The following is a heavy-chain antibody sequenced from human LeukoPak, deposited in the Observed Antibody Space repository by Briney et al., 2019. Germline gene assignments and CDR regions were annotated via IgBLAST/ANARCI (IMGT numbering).Heavy chain of an antibody. CDR1: GFTFTEYS. V-gene: IGHV3-48*04. CDR2: ISDRSSTI. CDR3: ARVRGPALKTCYMDV. Sequence: GGSLRLSCAASGFTFTEYSIIWVRQAPGKGLEWVSFISDISDRSSTIHYADSVKGRFTISRDNAERSVYLQMNSLRADDTAVYYCARVRGPALKTCYMDVWGTGTTVTVSS. D-gene: IGHD2-2*01. J-gene: IGHJ6*03.